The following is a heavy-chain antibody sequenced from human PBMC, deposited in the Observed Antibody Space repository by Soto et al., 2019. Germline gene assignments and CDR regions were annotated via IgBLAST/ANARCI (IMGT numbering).Heavy chain of an antibody. D-gene: IGHD2-15*01. CDR1: GGSISSGGYS. CDR3: ARAGAATLSDY. J-gene: IGHJ4*02. Sequence: SETLSLTCAVSGGSISSGGYSWSWFRQPPGEGLEWIGYIYYSGSTNYNPSLKSRVTISVDTSKNQFSLKLSSVTAADTAVYYCARAGAATLSDYWGQGTLVTVSS. V-gene: IGHV4-61*08. CDR2: IYYSGST.